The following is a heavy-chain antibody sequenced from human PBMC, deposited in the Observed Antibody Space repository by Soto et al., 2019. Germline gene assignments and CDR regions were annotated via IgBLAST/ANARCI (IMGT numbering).Heavy chain of an antibody. CDR1: GYTFTNYY. V-gene: IGHV1-46*01. D-gene: IGHD3-10*01. CDR3: ARTDPRDLLSPWSFDY. Sequence: QVQLVQSGAEVKKPGASVKVSCEASGYTFTNYYMHWVRQAPGQGLEWMGIINPNGSATTYARKSQGRVPMTRDTSTRTVYMRLSSLTSEDTAVYYCARTDPRDLLSPWSFDYWGQGTLVTVSS. CDR2: INPNGSAT. J-gene: IGHJ4*02.